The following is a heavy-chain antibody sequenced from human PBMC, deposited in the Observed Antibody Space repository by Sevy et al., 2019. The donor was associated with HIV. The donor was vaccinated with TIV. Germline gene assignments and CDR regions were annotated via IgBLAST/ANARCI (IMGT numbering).Heavy chain of an antibody. J-gene: IGHJ4*02. V-gene: IGHV3-21*01. CDR3: ARDGLGDGYKDY. CDR2: ISSSSSYK. CDR1: GFTFSIYT. Sequence: GGSLRLSCAASGFTFSIYTMTWVRQAPGKGLEWVSSISSSSSYKYYADSLRGRFTISRDNAKNSLYLQMNRLRAEDTAVYYCARDGLGDGYKDYWGQGTLVTVSS. D-gene: IGHD5-12*01.